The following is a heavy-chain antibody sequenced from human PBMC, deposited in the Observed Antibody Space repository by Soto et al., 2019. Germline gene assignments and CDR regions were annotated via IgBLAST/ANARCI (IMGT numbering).Heavy chain of an antibody. CDR3: ARQKGVLRYFDWLPHPNFDY. V-gene: IGHV4-39*01. CDR1: GGSISSSSYY. Sequence: PSETLSLTCTVSGGSISSSSYYWGWIRQPPGKGLEWIGSIYYSGSTYYNPSLKSRVTISVDTSKNQFSLKLSSVTAADTAVYYCARQKGVLRYFDWLPHPNFDYWGQGTLVTVPQ. J-gene: IGHJ4*02. CDR2: IYYSGST. D-gene: IGHD3-9*01.